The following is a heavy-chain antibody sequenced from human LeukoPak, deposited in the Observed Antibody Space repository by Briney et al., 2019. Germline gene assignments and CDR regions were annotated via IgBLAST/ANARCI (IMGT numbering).Heavy chain of an antibody. CDR1: GFTFSSYG. CDR3: ARDRSYYDSSGYLGGY. J-gene: IGHJ4*02. CDR2: IWYDGSNK. V-gene: IGHV3-33*01. D-gene: IGHD3-22*01. Sequence: GGSLRLSCAASGFTFSSYGMHWVRQAPGKGLEWVAVIWYDGSNKYYADSVKGRFTISRDNSKNTLYLQMNSLRAEGTAVYYCARDRSYYDSSGYLGGYWGQGTLVTVSS.